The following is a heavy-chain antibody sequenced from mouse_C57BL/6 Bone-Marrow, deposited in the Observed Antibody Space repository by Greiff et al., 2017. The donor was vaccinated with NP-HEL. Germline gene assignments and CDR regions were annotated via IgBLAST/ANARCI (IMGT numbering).Heavy chain of an antibody. Sequence: EVKLMESGGGLVQPGGSMKLSCVASGFTFSNYWMNWVRQSPEKGLEWVAQIRLKSDNYATHYAESVKGRFTISRDDSKSSVYLQMNNLRAEDTGIYYCTGGYYGSSFLDYWCQSTCVTVSS. CDR2: IRLKSDNYAT. CDR3: TGGYYGSSFLDY. D-gene: IGHD1-1*01. J-gene: IGHJ4*01. V-gene: IGHV6-3*01. CDR1: GFTFSNYW.